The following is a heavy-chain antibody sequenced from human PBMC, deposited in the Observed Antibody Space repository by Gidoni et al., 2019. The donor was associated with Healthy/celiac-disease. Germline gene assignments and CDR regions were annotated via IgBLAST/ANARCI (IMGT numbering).Heavy chain of an antibody. CDR1: GSTFGSYS. Sequence: EVQLVESGGGLVQPGGSLRLSCAASGSTFGSYSMNWVRQAPGKGLEWVSYISSSSSTIYYADSVNGRFTISRDNAKNSRYLQMNSLRDEDTAVYYCARDGGYYYDSSGASYYYGMDVWGQGTTVTVSS. D-gene: IGHD3-22*01. J-gene: IGHJ6*02. CDR2: ISSSSSTI. V-gene: IGHV3-48*02. CDR3: ARDGGYYYDSSGASYYYGMDV.